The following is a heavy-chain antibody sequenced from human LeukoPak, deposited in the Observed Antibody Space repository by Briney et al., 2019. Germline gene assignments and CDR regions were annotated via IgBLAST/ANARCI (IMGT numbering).Heavy chain of an antibody. CDR2: IYYSGST. V-gene: IGHV4-59*01. Sequence: SETLSLTCTVSGGSISSYYWSWIRQPPGKGLEWIGYIYYSGSTNQNPSLRSRVTISVDTSKNQFSLKLSSVTAADTAVYYCARQTTSPSDYWGQGTLVTVSS. CDR3: ARQTTSPSDY. J-gene: IGHJ4*02. D-gene: IGHD1-1*01. CDR1: GGSISSYY.